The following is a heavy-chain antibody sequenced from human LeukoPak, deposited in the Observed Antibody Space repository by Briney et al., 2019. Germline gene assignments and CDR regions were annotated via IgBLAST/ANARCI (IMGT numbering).Heavy chain of an antibody. D-gene: IGHD3-22*01. CDR1: GFTFSSHG. CDR2: IKQNGKEE. CDR3: VKYYHDSSGYSHFDY. V-gene: IGHV3-7*01. J-gene: IGHJ4*02. Sequence: GGSLRLSCAASGFTFSSHGMSWVRQAPGKGLEWVANIKQNGKEENYVDSVKGRFTISRDNAKNSLYLQMNSLRAEDTAVYYCVKYYHDSSGYSHFDYWGQGTLVTVSS.